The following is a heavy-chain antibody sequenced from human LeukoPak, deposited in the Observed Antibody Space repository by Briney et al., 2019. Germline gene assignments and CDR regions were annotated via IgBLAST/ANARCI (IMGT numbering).Heavy chain of an antibody. V-gene: IGHV4-61*01. CDR3: ARELFGFDAFDI. CDR1: GYSISSGYY. CDR2: IYYSGST. Sequence: PSETLSLTCAVSGYSISSGYYWGWIRQPPGKGLEWIGYIYYSGSTNYNPSLKSRVTISVDTSKNQFSLKLSSVTAADTAVYYCARELFGFDAFDIWGQGTMVTVSS. D-gene: IGHD3-10*01. J-gene: IGHJ3*02.